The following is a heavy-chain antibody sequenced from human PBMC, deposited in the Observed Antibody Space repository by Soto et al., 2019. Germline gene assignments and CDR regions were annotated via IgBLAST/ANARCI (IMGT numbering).Heavy chain of an antibody. CDR3: ARWSPNYYDSSGYYY. Sequence: HGESLKISCKGSGYSFTSYWIGWVRQMPGKGLEWMGIIYPGDSDTRYSPSFQGQVTISADKSISTAYLQWSSLKASDTAMYYCARWSPNYYDSSGYYYWGQGTLVTVSS. J-gene: IGHJ4*02. CDR1: GYSFTSYW. V-gene: IGHV5-51*01. CDR2: IYPGDSDT. D-gene: IGHD3-22*01.